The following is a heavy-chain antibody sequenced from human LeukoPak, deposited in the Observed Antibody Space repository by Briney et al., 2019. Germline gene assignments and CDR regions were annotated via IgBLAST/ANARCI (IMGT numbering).Heavy chain of an antibody. D-gene: IGHD6-19*01. CDR1: GGSMSPYH. CDR3: ARAVSGRFDY. V-gene: IGHV4-59*08. J-gene: IGHJ4*02. Sequence: SETLSLTCTVSGGSMSPYHWGWIRQPPGKGLEWTGYIYYSGSTNYNPSLKSRVTISVDTSKNQYSLKLSSVTAADTAIYYCARAVSGRFDYWGQGTLVTVSS. CDR2: IYYSGST.